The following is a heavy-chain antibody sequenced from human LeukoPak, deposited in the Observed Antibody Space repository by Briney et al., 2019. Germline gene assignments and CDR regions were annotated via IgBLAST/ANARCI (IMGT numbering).Heavy chain of an antibody. Sequence: ASVKVSCKASGYTFTSYGISWVRQAPGQGLEWMGWISAYNGNTNYAQKLQGRVTMTTDTSTSTAYMELRSLRSDDTAVYYCARDRSLSNYDILTGSSYYFDYWGQGTLVTVSS. V-gene: IGHV1-18*01. D-gene: IGHD3-9*01. CDR2: ISAYNGNT. CDR1: GYTFTSYG. CDR3: ARDRSLSNYDILTGSSYYFDY. J-gene: IGHJ4*02.